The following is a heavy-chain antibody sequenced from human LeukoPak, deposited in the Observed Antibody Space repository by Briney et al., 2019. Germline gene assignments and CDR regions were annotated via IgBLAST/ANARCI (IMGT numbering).Heavy chain of an antibody. CDR1: GFSFSVSW. CDR3: ARGVYDSSGFYYYYMDV. CDR2: ISSSGSTI. D-gene: IGHD3-22*01. J-gene: IGHJ6*03. Sequence: PGGSLRLSCAASGFSFSVSWMSWIRQAPGKGLEWVSYISSSGSTIYYADSVKGRFTISRDNAKNSLYLQMNSLRAEDTAVYYCARGVYDSSGFYYYYMDVWGKGTTVTVSS. V-gene: IGHV3-11*04.